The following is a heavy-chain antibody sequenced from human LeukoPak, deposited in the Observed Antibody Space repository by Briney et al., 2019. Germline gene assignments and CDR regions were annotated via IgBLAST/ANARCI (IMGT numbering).Heavy chain of an antibody. V-gene: IGHV3-23*01. D-gene: IGHD3-22*01. CDR1: GFTFSTYD. Sequence: GGSLRLSCEASGFTFSTYDMSWVRQAPGKGLEWVSAISGSGGSTYYADSVKGRFTISRDNSKNTLYLQMNSLRAEDTAVYYCAKDLQSHQVVRDAFDIWGQGTMVTVSS. CDR2: ISGSGGST. J-gene: IGHJ3*02. CDR3: AKDLQSHQVVRDAFDI.